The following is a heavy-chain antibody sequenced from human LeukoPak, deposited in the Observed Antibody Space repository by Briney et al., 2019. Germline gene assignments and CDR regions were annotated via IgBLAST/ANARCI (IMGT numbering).Heavy chain of an antibody. CDR1: GGSFSSSDFY. D-gene: IGHD3-3*01. Sequence: SETLSLTCTVSGGSFSSSDFYWGWIRQPPGKGLEWIGTISYSGTMYYKSSFKSRVTISVDTTKNQFSLKLTSVTAADTAVYYCARLLMSGYRFDLWGQGTLVTVSS. J-gene: IGHJ5*02. CDR3: ARLLMSGYRFDL. V-gene: IGHV4-39*01. CDR2: ISYSGTM.